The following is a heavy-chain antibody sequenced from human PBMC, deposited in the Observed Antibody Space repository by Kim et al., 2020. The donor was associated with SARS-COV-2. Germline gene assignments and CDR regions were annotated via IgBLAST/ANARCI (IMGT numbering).Heavy chain of an antibody. CDR1: GFTFSSYW. J-gene: IGHJ4*02. Sequence: GGSLRLSCAASGFTFSSYWMSWVRQAPGKGLEWVANIKQDGSEKYYVDSVKGRFTTTRDNAKNSLYLQMNSLGAEDTAVYYCARDGDFWSGWHYFDYWGQGTLVTVSS. CDR3: ARDGDFWSGWHYFDY. D-gene: IGHD3-3*01. CDR2: IKQDGSEK. V-gene: IGHV3-7*01.